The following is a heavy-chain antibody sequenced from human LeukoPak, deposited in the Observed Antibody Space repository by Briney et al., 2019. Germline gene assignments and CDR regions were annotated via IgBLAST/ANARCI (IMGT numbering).Heavy chain of an antibody. J-gene: IGHJ4*02. CDR3: ARYRLGSSGWAFDY. CDR1: GYTFTSYG. CDR2: ISAYNGNT. V-gene: IGHV1-18*01. Sequence: PWASVKVSCKASGYTFTSYGISWVRQAPGQGLEWMGWISAYNGNTNYAQKLQGRVTMTTDTSTSTAYMELRSLRSDDTAVYYCARYRLGSSGWAFDYWGQGTLVTVSS. D-gene: IGHD6-19*01.